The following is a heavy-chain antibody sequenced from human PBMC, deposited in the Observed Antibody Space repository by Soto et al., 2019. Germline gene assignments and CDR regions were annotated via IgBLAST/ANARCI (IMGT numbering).Heavy chain of an antibody. V-gene: IGHV3-21*01. CDR3: ARAQGSGYPGDGSFDI. J-gene: IGHJ3*02. CDR2: ISSSSSYI. CDR1: WFTLSTHN. Sequence: GFLGLFCSAPWFTLSTHNQNWGRPAPGKGLEWVSSISSSSSYIYYADSVKGRFTISRDNAKNSLYLQMNSLRAEDTAVYYCARAQGSGYPGDGSFDIWGQGTMVTVSS. D-gene: IGHD5-12*01.